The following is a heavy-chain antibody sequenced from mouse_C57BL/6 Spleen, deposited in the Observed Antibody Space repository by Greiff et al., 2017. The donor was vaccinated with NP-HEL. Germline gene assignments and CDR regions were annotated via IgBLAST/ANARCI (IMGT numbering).Heavy chain of an antibody. CDR3: AREVGWGLDY. CDR2: INPSSGYT. D-gene: IGHD3-3*01. Sequence: VMLVESGAELARPGASVKMSCKASGYTFTSYTMHWVKQRPGQGLEWIGYINPSSGYTKYNQKFKDKATLTADKSSSTAYMQLSSLTSEDSAVYYCAREVGWGLDYWGQGTTLTVSS. V-gene: IGHV1-4*01. J-gene: IGHJ2*01. CDR1: GYTFTSYT.